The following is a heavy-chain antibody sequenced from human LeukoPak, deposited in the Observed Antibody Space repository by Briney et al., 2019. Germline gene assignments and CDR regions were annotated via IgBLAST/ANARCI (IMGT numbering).Heavy chain of an antibody. Sequence: SQTLSLTCTVSGGSISSGDSYWSWIRQPPGKGLEWIGYIYDSGSTYYNPSLKSRLTMSVDTSKMQFSLRLSSVTAADTALYYCAKHYSGSETYGFFQHWSQGTLVTVSS. D-gene: IGHD3-10*01. CDR2: IYDSGST. J-gene: IGHJ1*01. CDR1: GGSISSGDSY. V-gene: IGHV4-30-4*01. CDR3: AKHYSGSETYGFFQH.